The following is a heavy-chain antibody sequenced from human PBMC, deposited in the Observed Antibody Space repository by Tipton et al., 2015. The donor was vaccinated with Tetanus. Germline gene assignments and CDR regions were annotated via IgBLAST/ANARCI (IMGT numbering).Heavy chain of an antibody. Sequence: SLRLSCTASGFTFGDYAMSWFRQAPGKGLEWVGFIRSKAYGGTTEYAASVKGRFTISRDDSKSIAYLQMNSLKTEDTAVYYCTRDLVTWKGYDFWGGDYGMDVWGQGTTVTVSS. J-gene: IGHJ6*02. V-gene: IGHV3-49*03. D-gene: IGHD3-3*01. CDR2: IRSKAYGGTT. CDR3: TRDLVTWKGYDFWGGDYGMDV. CDR1: GFTFGDYA.